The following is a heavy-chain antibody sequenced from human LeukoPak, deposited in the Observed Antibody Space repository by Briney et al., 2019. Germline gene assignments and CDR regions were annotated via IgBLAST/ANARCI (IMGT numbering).Heavy chain of an antibody. Sequence: SETLSLTCTVSGSSISSYYWNWIRQPPGKGLEWIGYIYYSGSTNYNPSLKSRVTISVDTSKNQFSLKLSSVTAADTAVYYCARGADSSGYYSIFYFDYWGQGTLVTVSS. CDR2: IYYSGST. CDR3: ARGADSSGYYSIFYFDY. CDR1: GSSISSYY. V-gene: IGHV4-59*01. J-gene: IGHJ4*02. D-gene: IGHD3-22*01.